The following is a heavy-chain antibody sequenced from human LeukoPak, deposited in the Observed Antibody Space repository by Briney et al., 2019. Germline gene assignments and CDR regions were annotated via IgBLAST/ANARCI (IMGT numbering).Heavy chain of an antibody. CDR2: VNPNSGGT. V-gene: IGHV1-2*02. J-gene: IGHJ3*02. Sequence: SVKVSCKAPGNTFTDYFIHWVRQAPGQGLDWMGWVNPNSGGTNYAQKFQGRVTITRVTSISTTYMEVSRLRSDDTAMYYCASLDAFDMWGQGTMVTVSS. CDR3: ASLDAFDM. CDR1: GNTFTDYF.